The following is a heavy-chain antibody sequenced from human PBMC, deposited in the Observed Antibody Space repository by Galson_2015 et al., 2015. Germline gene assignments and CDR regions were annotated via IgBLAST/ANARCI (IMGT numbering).Heavy chain of an antibody. Sequence: QSGAEVKKPGESLKISCKGSGYSFTSYWIGWVRQMPGKGLEWMGIIYPGDSDTRYSPSFQGRVTISADKSISTAYLQWSSLKASDTAMYYCARQRDSSGYYRDAFDIWGQGTMVTVSS. CDR3: ARQRDSSGYYRDAFDI. CDR2: IYPGDSDT. J-gene: IGHJ3*02. CDR1: GYSFTSYW. V-gene: IGHV5-51*01. D-gene: IGHD3-22*01.